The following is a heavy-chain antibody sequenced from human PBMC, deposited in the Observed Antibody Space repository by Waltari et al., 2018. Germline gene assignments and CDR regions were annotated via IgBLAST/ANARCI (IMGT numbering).Heavy chain of an antibody. J-gene: IGHJ6*03. D-gene: IGHD2-2*01. CDR3: ASSHCSSTSCYYYMDV. CDR1: GGSISSGGYS. V-gene: IGHV4-30-2*01. CDR2: IYHSGST. Sequence: QLQLQESGSGLVKPSQTLSLTCAVSGGSISSGGYSWSWIRQPPGKGLEWIGYIYHSGSTYYNPSLKSRVTRSVDRSKNQFSLKLSSVTAADTAVYYCASSHCSSTSCYYYMDVWGKGTTVTISS.